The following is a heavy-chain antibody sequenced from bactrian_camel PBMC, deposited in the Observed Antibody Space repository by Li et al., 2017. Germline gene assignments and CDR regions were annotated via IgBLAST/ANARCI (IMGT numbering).Heavy chain of an antibody. D-gene: IGHD3*01. CDR2: IYTGSSPHYTGGEST. Sequence: GLVQPGGSLRLSCVTSGFAFSDYPMTWVRQAPGKGLEWVSSIYTGSSPHYTGGESTFYADSVKGRFTISQDSAKNTAYLQMNNLQTEDTAVYYCASDPTGFDCYSGSYCRSCNWGQGTQVTVS. J-gene: IGHJ4*01. V-gene: IGHV3S2*01. CDR1: GFAFSDYP. CDR3: ASDPTGFDCYSGSYCRSCN.